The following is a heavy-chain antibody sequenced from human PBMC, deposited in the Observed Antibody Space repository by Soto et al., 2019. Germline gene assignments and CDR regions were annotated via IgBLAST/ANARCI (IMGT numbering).Heavy chain of an antibody. V-gene: IGHV3-23*01. CDR2: LSGGGDNT. Sequence: GGSLRLSCAASGFTFRSYAMNWVRQVPGKGLEWVSALSGGGDNTYYADSVKGRFTISRDSSKNMVFLQMSSLRVEDSAVYYCAKTQNWNYRPGMDVWGQGTTVTVSS. J-gene: IGHJ6*02. CDR1: GFTFRSYA. D-gene: IGHD1-7*01. CDR3: AKTQNWNYRPGMDV.